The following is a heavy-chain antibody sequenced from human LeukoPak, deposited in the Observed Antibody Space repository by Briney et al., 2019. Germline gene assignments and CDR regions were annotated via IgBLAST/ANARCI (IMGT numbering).Heavy chain of an antibody. CDR3: AGHSSSSDGWFDP. CDR1: GITVTDYF. CDR2: INPHNGGT. J-gene: IGHJ5*02. D-gene: IGHD6-6*01. V-gene: IGHV1-2*02. Sequence: ASVKVSCKASGITVTDYFIHWVRQAPGQGLEWMGWINPHNGGTNYAQKFQGRVTMTRDTSINTVYMELTRLTSDDTAIYYCAGHSSSSDGWFDPWGQGTLVTVSP.